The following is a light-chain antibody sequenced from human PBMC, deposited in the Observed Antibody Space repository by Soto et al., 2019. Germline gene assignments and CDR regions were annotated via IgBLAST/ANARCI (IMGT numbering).Light chain of an antibody. CDR2: GAS. J-gene: IGKJ3*01. Sequence: EIVLTQSPGTLALSPGERATLSCRASQSVSSNYLTWYQQKPGQAPRLLIHGASSRATGIPDRFSGSGSGTDFTLTISRLEPEDCAVYYCQQYGSSPFTFGPGTKVDIK. V-gene: IGKV3-20*01. CDR1: QSVSSNY. CDR3: QQYGSSPFT.